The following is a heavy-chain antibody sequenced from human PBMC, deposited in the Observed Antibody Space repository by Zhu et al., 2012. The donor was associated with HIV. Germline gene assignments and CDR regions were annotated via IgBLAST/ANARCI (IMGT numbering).Heavy chain of an antibody. V-gene: IGHV4-30-4*08. CDR3: ARYYYASGRTIDY. CDR2: VYYSGIT. Sequence: QVQLQESGPGLVKPSQTLSLTCTVSGVSISSGDYYWSWIRQPPGKGLEWIGYVYYSGITYYNPSLKSRITIPVDTSKNQFSLKLSSVTAADTAVYYCARYYYASGRTIDYWGQGTLVTVSS. CDR1: GVSISSGDYY. J-gene: IGHJ4*02. D-gene: IGHD3-10*01.